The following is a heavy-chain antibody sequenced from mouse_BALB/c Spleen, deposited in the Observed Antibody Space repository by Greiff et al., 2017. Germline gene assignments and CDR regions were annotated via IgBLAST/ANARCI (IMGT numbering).Heavy chain of an antibody. V-gene: IGHV14-1*02. J-gene: IGHJ3*01. D-gene: IGHD3-1*01. Sequence: EVKLMESGAELVRPGALVKLSCKASGFNIKDYYMHWVKQRPEQGLEWIGWIDPENGNTIYDPKFQGKASITADTSSNTAYLQLSSLTSEDTAVYYCARGGQLGLLFWFAYWGQGTLVTVSA. CDR2: IDPENGNT. CDR3: ARGGQLGLLFWFAY. CDR1: GFNIKDYY.